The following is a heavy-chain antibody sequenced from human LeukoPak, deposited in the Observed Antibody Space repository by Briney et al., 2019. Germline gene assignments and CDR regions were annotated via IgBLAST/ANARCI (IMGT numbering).Heavy chain of an antibody. CDR2: IYPGDSDT. J-gene: IGHJ4*02. CDR1: GYSFTNYW. V-gene: IGHV5-51*01. Sequence: GESLKISCKGSGYSFTNYWIGWVRLMPGKGLEWMGAIYPGDSDTRYTPSFQGQVTISADKSSSTAYLQWSSLKASDTAMYYCARHKPAATDYWGQGTLITVSS. D-gene: IGHD6-13*01. CDR3: ARHKPAATDY.